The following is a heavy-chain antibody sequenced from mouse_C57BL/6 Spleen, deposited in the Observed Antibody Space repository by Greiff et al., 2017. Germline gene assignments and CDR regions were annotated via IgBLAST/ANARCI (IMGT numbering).Heavy chain of an antibody. D-gene: IGHD1-1*01. CDR1: GYTFTEYT. CDR2: FYPGSGSI. J-gene: IGHJ4*01. V-gene: IGHV1-62-2*01. CDR3: ARHEDRGYYYGSSPFAMDY. Sequence: QVQLQQSGAELVKPGASVKLSCKASGYTFTEYTIHWVKQRSGQGLEWIGWFYPGSGSIKYNEKFKDKATLTADKSSSTVYMELSRLTSEDSAVYFCARHEDRGYYYGSSPFAMDYWGQGTSVTVSS.